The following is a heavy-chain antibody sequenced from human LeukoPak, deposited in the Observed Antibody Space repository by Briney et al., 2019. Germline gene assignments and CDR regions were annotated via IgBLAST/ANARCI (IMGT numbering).Heavy chain of an antibody. J-gene: IGHJ4*02. CDR2: ISTTSTYI. CDR1: GFAFSSYN. D-gene: IGHD2-2*01. CDR3: ARAGTCSSTSCDGGIEH. V-gene: IGHV3-21*06. Sequence: GGSLRLSCAASGFAFSSYNMKWVRQAPGKGLEWVSFISTTSTYIYYADSVKGRFTVSRDNSKNLLYLQMDSLRVEDTAVYYCARAGTCSSTSCDGGIEHRGQGTLVTVSS.